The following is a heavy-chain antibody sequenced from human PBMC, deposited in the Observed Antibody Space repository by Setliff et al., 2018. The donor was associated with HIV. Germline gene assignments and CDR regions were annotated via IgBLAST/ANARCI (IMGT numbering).Heavy chain of an antibody. V-gene: IGHV3-48*01. Sequence: GGSLSLSCAASGFTFSGYSMNWVRQAPGKGLEWVSYISSSTRTIYYADSVKGRFTISRDNAKNSLYLQMNGLRAEDTAVYYCARGGGQDCSGGSCSSRFHYYYYYMDVWGKGTTVTVSS. CDR3: ARGGGQDCSGGSCSSRFHYYYYYMDV. CDR1: GFTFSGYS. D-gene: IGHD2-15*01. CDR2: ISSSTRTI. J-gene: IGHJ6*03.